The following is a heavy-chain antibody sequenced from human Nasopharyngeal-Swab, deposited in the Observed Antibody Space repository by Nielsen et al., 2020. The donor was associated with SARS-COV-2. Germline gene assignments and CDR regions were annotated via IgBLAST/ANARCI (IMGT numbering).Heavy chain of an antibody. Sequence: GESLKISCAASGFIFDDYAMHWVRQAPGKGLVWVSLISWDGGSTYYVDSVKGRFTISRDNSRNSLYLQMNSLRAEDTALYYCAKGLAGGSGAFDIWGQGTMVTVSS. CDR3: AKGLAGGSGAFDI. V-gene: IGHV3-43D*04. D-gene: IGHD3-10*01. CDR2: ISWDGGST. CDR1: GFIFDDYA. J-gene: IGHJ3*02.